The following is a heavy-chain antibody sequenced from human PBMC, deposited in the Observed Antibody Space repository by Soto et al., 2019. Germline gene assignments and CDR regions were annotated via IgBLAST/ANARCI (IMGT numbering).Heavy chain of an antibody. D-gene: IGHD3-10*01. CDR2: INHSGST. V-gene: IGHV4-34*01. J-gene: IGHJ4*02. CDR1: GGSFSGYY. Sequence: SETLSLTCGVYGGSFSGYYWSWIRQPPGKGLEWIGEINHSGSTNYTPSLKSRVTISVDTSKNQFSLKLSSVTAADTAVYYCARDLGYYYGSGSDFDYWGQGTLVTVSS. CDR3: ARDLGYYYGSGSDFDY.